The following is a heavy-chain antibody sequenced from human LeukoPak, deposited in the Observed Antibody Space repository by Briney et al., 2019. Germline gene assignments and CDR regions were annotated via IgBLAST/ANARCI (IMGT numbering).Heavy chain of an antibody. D-gene: IGHD2-2*01. CDR1: GGSISSSSYY. Sequence: PSETLSLTCTDSGGSISSSSYYWGWIRQPPGKGLEWIGSIYYSGSTYYNPSLKSRVTISVDTSKNQFSLKLSSVTAADTAVYYCARLVVPAAWVGYYYYYYMDVWGKGTTVTISS. V-gene: IGHV4-39*01. CDR2: IYYSGST. CDR3: ARLVVPAAWVGYYYYYYMDV. J-gene: IGHJ6*03.